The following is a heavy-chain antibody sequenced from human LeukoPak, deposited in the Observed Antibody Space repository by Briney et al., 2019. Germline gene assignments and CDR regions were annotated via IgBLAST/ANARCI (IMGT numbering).Heavy chain of an antibody. D-gene: IGHD3-22*01. Sequence: PGGSLRLSCAASGFTFSSYSMNWVRQAPGRGLECVSSISSSSSYIYYADSVKGRFTISRDNAKNSLYLQMNSLRAEDTAVYYCARDVYDSSGYFFDYWGQGTLVTVSS. CDR2: ISSSSSYI. V-gene: IGHV3-21*01. CDR3: ARDVYDSSGYFFDY. CDR1: GFTFSSYS. J-gene: IGHJ4*02.